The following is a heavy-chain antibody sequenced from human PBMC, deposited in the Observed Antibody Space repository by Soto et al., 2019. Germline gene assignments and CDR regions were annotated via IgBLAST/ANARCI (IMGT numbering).Heavy chain of an antibody. J-gene: IGHJ4*02. CDR2: IWYDGSNK. CDR1: GFTFSSYG. D-gene: IGHD3-22*01. V-gene: IGHV3-33*01. Sequence: QVQLVESGGGVVQPGRSLRLSCAASGFTFSSYGMHWVRQAPGKGLEWVAVIWYDGSNKYYADSVKGRFTISRDNSKNTLYLQMNSLRAEDTAVYYCARLGPSGYYDYWGQGTLVTVSS. CDR3: ARLGPSGYYDY.